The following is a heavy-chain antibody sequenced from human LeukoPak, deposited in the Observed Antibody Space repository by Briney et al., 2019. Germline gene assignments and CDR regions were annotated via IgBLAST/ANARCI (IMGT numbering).Heavy chain of an antibody. CDR1: GFTFSSYS. J-gene: IGHJ6*02. CDR2: ISSSSSTI. CDR3: ARDNVIRGVTVYHYYYGMDV. Sequence: GGSLRLSCAASGFTFSSYSMNWVRQAPGKGLEWVSYISSSSSTIYYADSVKGRFTISRDNAKNSLYLQMNSLRAEDTAVYYCARDNVIRGVTVYHYYYGMDVWGQGTTVTVSS. D-gene: IGHD3-10*01. V-gene: IGHV3-48*04.